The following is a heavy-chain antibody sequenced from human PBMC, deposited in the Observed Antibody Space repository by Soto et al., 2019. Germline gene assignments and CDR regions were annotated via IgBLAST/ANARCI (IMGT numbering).Heavy chain of an antibody. Sequence: GASVKVSCKTSGYTFTSYAMHWVRQAPGQRLEWMGWINAGNGNTKYSQKFQGRVTITRDTSASTAYMELSSLRSEDTAVYYCARGPNPYYFDYWGQGTLVTVSS. J-gene: IGHJ4*02. CDR2: INAGNGNT. V-gene: IGHV1-3*01. CDR3: ARGPNPYYFDY. CDR1: GYTFTSYA.